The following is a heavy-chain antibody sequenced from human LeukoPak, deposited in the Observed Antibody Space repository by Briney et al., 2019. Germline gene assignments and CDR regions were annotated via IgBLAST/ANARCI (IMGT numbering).Heavy chain of an antibody. J-gene: IGHJ2*01. CDR3: ARGAWFGELGYFDL. CDR1: GFTFSSYA. V-gene: IGHV3-30*04. Sequence: GGSLRLSCAASGFTFSSYAMHWVRQAPGKGLEWVAVISNDGVSDYHADSVKDRFTISRDNSKNTLYLQMNSLRAEDTAVYYCARGAWFGELGYFDLWGRGTLVTVSS. CDR2: ISNDGVSD. D-gene: IGHD3-10*01.